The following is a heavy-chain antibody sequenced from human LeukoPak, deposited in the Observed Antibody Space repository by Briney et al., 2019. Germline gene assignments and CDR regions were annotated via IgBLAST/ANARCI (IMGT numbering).Heavy chain of an antibody. D-gene: IGHD2-8*02. CDR3: AKKGGGVYRENDY. CDR2: ISNGGGGT. CDR1: GFTFSNYA. Sequence: PGGSLRLSCAASGFTFSNYAMSWVRQAPGKGLEWVSAISNGGGGTYYADSVKGRFTISRDNSKNTLYLQMSSLSAEDTAVYYCAKKGGGVYRENDYWGQGTLVTVSS. V-gene: IGHV3-23*01. J-gene: IGHJ4*02.